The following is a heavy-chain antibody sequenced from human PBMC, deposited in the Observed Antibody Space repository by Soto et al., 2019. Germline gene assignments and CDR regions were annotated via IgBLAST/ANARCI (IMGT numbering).Heavy chain of an antibody. D-gene: IGHD3-16*01. V-gene: IGHV1-18*01. J-gene: IGHJ6*02. CDR2: ISPYNDQT. CDR1: GYTFITYG. Sequence: QVQLVQSASEVMKPGASVKVSCKASGYTFITYGITWVRQAPGQRLEWMGWISPYNDQTIYAQKLQGRVTMTADTSTRTVYTQLRSLKSDDTAVYYCARGGYYDNVWGKLSHYGLDVWGQGTSVTVSS. CDR3: ARGGYYDNVWGKLSHYGLDV.